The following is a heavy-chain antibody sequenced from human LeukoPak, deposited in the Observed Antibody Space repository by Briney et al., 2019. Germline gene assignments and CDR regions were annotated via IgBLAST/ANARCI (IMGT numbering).Heavy chain of an antibody. CDR2: IGYEGVHK. CDR1: GFTFNNFG. Sequence: QPGGSLRLSCAASGFTFNNFGMHWVRQAPGKGLEWVAFIGYEGVHKYYADSVKGRFTISKDNSKATLYLQMNSLRPEDMAVYYCAKDLHGGYSSDYWGQGTLVTVSS. J-gene: IGHJ4*02. V-gene: IGHV3-30*02. D-gene: IGHD3-22*01. CDR3: AKDLHGGYSSDY.